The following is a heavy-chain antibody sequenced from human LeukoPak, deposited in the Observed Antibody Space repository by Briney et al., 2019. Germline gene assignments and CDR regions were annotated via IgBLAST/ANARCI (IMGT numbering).Heavy chain of an antibody. V-gene: IGHV3-21*01. D-gene: IGHD6-13*01. CDR3: ARDNSLTAAGPYYFDY. CDR2: ISSSSSYI. Sequence: GGSLRLSCAASGFTFSSYSMNWVRQAPGKGLEWVSSISSSSSYIYYADSVKGRFTISRDNAKNSLYLQMNSLRAEDTAVYYCARDNSLTAAGPYYFDYGGQGTLVTVSS. J-gene: IGHJ4*02. CDR1: GFTFSSYS.